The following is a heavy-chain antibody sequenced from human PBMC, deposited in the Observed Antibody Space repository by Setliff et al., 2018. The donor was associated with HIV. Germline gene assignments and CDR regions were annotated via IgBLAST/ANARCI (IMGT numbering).Heavy chain of an antibody. D-gene: IGHD3-10*01. CDR2: VSVYNGKT. Sequence: ASVKVSCKASGYTFSSYGISWVRQAPGQGLEWMGWVSVYNGKTDYAQKLQGRVTITADISTTTASMELRSLRSEDTAVYYCAGVPQLLWFGEYRYYYGMDVWGQGTTVTVSS. CDR3: AGVPQLLWFGEYRYYYGMDV. CDR1: GYTFSSYG. J-gene: IGHJ6*02. V-gene: IGHV1-18*01.